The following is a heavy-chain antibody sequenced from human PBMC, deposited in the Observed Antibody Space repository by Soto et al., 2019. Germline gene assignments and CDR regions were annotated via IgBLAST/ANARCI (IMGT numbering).Heavy chain of an antibody. J-gene: IGHJ5*02. CDR3: ARGYCSSTSCYIWGNWFDP. CDR2: IYYSGRT. V-gene: IGHV4-59*01. CDR1: GGSISSYY. Sequence: SETLSLTCTVSGGSISSYYWSWIRQPPGKGLEWIGYIYYSGRTNYNPSLKSRVTISVDTSKNQFSLKLSSVTAADTAVYYCARGYCSSTSCYIWGNWFDPWGQGTLVTVS. D-gene: IGHD2-2*02.